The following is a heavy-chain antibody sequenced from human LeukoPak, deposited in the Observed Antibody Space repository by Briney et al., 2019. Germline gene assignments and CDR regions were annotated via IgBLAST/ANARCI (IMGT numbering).Heavy chain of an antibody. V-gene: IGHV3-20*04. D-gene: IGHD2/OR15-2a*01. J-gene: IGHJ4*02. Sequence: GGSLRLSCAASGFTFSSYEMNWVRQAPGKGLEWVSGINWNGGSTGYADSVKGRFTISRDNAKNSLYLQMNSLRAEDTALYYCARGFYYFDYWGQGTLVTVSS. CDR2: INWNGGST. CDR3: ARGFYYFDY. CDR1: GFTFSSYE.